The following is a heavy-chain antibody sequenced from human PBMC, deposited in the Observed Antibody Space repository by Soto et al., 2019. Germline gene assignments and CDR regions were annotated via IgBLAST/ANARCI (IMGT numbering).Heavy chain of an antibody. D-gene: IGHD3-10*01. J-gene: IGHJ4*02. V-gene: IGHV3-23*01. CDR1: GFTFNNYA. CDR2: ISGGGDTT. Sequence: EVQLLESGGGLVQPGGSLRLSCAASGFTFNNYAMTWVRQAPGKGLEWVSAISGGGDTTSYADSVKGRFTVSRDGSKNTLHLQMSRLRAEDTALYYCAKGRGGSGSLTPRVDFWGQEPLVTVSS. CDR3: AKGRGGSGSLTPRVDF.